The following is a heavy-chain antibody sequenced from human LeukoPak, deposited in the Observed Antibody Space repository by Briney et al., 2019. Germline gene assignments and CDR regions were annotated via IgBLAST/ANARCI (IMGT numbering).Heavy chain of an antibody. Sequence: GGSLRLSCAASGFTFDDYAMHWVRQAPGKGLEWVSGISWNSGSIGYADSVKGRFTISRDNAKNPLYLQMNSLRAEDTAVYYCARDSSSSGFDYWGQGTLVTVSS. CDR1: GFTFDDYA. CDR3: ARDSSSSGFDY. D-gene: IGHD6-6*01. CDR2: ISWNSGSI. V-gene: IGHV3-9*01. J-gene: IGHJ4*02.